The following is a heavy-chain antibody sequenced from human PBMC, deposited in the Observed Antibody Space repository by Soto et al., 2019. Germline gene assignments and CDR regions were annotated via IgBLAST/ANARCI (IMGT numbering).Heavy chain of an antibody. CDR1: GFTFSSYG. CDR3: ARDLRSSGGEYYFDY. V-gene: IGHV3-33*01. Sequence: QVQLVESGGGGVQPGRSLRLSCAASGFTFSSYGMHWVRQAPGTGMAWVEVIWYDGSNKYYADSVKCRFTISRDNSKNTLYLQINSLRAEDTAVYYCARDLRSSGGEYYFDYWGQGTLVTVSS. CDR2: IWYDGSNK. J-gene: IGHJ4*02. D-gene: IGHD6-25*01.